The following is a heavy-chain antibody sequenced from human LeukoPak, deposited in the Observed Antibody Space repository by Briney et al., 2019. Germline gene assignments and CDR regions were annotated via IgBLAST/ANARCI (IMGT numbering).Heavy chain of an antibody. CDR3: ARGPRSAAGTPYYFDY. J-gene: IGHJ4*02. CDR2: IKQDGSEK. V-gene: IGHV3-7*01. Sequence: PGGSLRLSCAASGFTFSSYWMSWVRQAPGKGLEWVANIKQDGSEKYYVDSVKGRFTISRDNAKNSLYLQMNSLRAEDTAVYYCARGPRSAAGTPYYFDYWGQGTLVTVSS. D-gene: IGHD6-13*01. CDR1: GFTFSSYW.